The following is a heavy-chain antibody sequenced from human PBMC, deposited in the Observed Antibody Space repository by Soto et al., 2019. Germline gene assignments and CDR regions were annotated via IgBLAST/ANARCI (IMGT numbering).Heavy chain of an antibody. CDR2: IYYSGST. CDR3: ARHHDS. J-gene: IGHJ4*02. Sequence: PSETLSLTCTVSGGSISSYYWSWIRQPPGKGLEWIGYIYYSGSTNYNPSLKSRVTISVDTSKNQFSLILIFVFAADTAVYYCARHHDSWGQGTLVTVSS. CDR1: GGSISSYY. V-gene: IGHV4-59*08.